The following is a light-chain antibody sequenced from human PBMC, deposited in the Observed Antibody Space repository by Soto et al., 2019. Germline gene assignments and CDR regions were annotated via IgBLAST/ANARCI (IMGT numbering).Light chain of an antibody. V-gene: IGKV3-11*01. CDR2: DAS. J-gene: IGKJ1*01. CDR3: QQRSNWPWT. CDR1: QSVSSY. Sequence: EIVLTQSPATLSLSPGERATLSCWASQSVSSYLAWYQHKPGQAPRLLIYDASNRATGIPARFSGSGSGTDFTLTISSLELEDFAVYYCQQRSNWPWTFGQGTKV.